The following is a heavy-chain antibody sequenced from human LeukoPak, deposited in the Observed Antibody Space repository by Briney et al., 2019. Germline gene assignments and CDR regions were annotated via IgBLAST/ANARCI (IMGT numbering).Heavy chain of an antibody. V-gene: IGHV1-2*02. CDR1: GGTFSSYA. J-gene: IGHJ4*02. CDR3: ARDSSRRPQNYDIATSFSTDY. Sequence: GASVKVSCKASGGTFSSYAISWVRQAPGQGLEWMGWINPKIGGTNYAQRFQGRVSMASDTSITTAYMELRRVTSDDTAVYYCARDSSRRPQNYDIATSFSTDYWGQGTLVTVSS. D-gene: IGHD3-9*01. CDR2: INPKIGGT.